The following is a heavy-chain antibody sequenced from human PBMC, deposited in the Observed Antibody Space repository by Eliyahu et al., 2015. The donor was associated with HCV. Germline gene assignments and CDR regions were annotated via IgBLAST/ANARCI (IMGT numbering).Heavy chain of an antibody. D-gene: IGHD6-13*01. CDR1: GYTFTNFY. Sequence: QVQLVQSGAEGKKPGASVKVSCKASGYTFTNFYMHWVRQAPGQGLEWMGVINPSGGSTSYAPKLQGRVTMTRDTSTNTVYMELSSLRYEDTAMYYCGRDARTSTSAVGPDSWGQGTLVTVSS. CDR2: INPSGGST. CDR3: GRDARTSTSAVGPDS. J-gene: IGHJ4*02. V-gene: IGHV1-46*01.